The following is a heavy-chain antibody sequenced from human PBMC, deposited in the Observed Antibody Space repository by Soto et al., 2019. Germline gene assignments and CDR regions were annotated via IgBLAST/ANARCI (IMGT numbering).Heavy chain of an antibody. CDR2: IYYSGST. V-gene: IGHV4-39*01. CDR1: GGSISSSSYY. J-gene: IGHJ5*02. Sequence: PSETLSLTCTVSGGSISSSSYYWGWIRQPPGKGLEWIGSIYYSGSTYYNPSLKSRVTISVDTSKNQFSLKLSSVTAAGTAVYYCARHPRPHRFDPWGQGTLVTVSS. CDR3: ARHPRPHRFDP.